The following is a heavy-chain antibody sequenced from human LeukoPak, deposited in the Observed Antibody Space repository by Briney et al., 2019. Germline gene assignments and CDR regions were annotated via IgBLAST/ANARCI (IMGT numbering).Heavy chain of an antibody. CDR2: INHSGST. Sequence: SETLSLTCAVYGGSFSGYYWSWIRQPPGKGLERIGEINHSGSTNYNPSLKSRVTISVDTSKNQFSLKLSSVTAADTAVYYCARGYYDFWSGYSSENWFDPWGQGTLVTVSS. J-gene: IGHJ5*02. D-gene: IGHD3-3*01. CDR3: ARGYYDFWSGYSSENWFDP. V-gene: IGHV4-34*01. CDR1: GGSFSGYY.